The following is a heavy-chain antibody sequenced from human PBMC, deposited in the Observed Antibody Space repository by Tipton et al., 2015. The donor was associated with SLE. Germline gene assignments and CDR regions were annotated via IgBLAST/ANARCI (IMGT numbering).Heavy chain of an antibody. Sequence: TLSLTCTVSGGSISSYYWSWIRQPPGKGLEWIGYIYYSGTTNYNPSLKSRVTISVDTSKNQFSLRLSSVTAADTAVYYCASERSDYGDYLFDSWGQGVLVTVSS. V-gene: IGHV4-59*01. D-gene: IGHD4-17*01. CDR2: IYYSGTT. CDR3: ASERSDYGDYLFDS. J-gene: IGHJ4*02. CDR1: GGSISSYY.